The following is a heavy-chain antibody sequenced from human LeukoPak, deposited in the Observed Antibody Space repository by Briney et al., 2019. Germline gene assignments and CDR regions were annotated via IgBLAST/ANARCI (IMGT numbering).Heavy chain of an antibody. J-gene: IGHJ4*02. CDR2: ISGSGGST. CDR3: AKGDPLAETYYFDY. V-gene: IGHV3-23*01. CDR1: GFTFSSYA. Sequence: QTGGSLRLFCAASGFTFSSYAMSWVRQAPGKGLEWVSAISGSGGSTYYADSVKGRFTISRDNSKNTLYLQMNSLRAEDTAVYYCAKGDPLAETYYFDYWGQGTLVTVSS.